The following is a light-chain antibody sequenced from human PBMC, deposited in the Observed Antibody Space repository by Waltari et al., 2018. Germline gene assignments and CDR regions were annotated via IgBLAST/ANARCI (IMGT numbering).Light chain of an antibody. CDR3: QQTYKSPPT. CDR1: HYIANF. V-gene: IGKV1-39*01. CDR2: DAS. Sequence: DVLVPQSPSSLSASVGDRVTITCRASHYIANFLNWYKHMPGKAPRLLIHDASILQPGGSPRFSGSTSGTDFILTIDNLHPEDFATYYCQQTYKSPPTFGPGTKVDV. J-gene: IGKJ3*01.